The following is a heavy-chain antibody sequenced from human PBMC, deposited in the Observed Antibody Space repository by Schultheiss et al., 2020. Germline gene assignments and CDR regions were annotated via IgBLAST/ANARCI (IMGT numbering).Heavy chain of an antibody. Sequence: SQTLSLTCTVSGGSISSRNYYWGWIRQPPGKGLEWIGYIYYSGSTYYNPSLKSRVTISVDTSKNQFSLKLSSVTAADTAVYYCARSPGEQWLVTTAWGQGTLVTVSS. D-gene: IGHD6-19*01. V-gene: IGHV4-30-4*08. CDR1: GGSISSRNYY. J-gene: IGHJ5*02. CDR3: ARSPGEQWLVTTA. CDR2: IYYSGST.